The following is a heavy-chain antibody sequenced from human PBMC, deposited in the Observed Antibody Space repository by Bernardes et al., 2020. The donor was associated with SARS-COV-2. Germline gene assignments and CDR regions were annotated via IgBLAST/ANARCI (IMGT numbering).Heavy chain of an antibody. J-gene: IGHJ2*01. D-gene: IGHD2-8*01. Sequence: GWSLRLSCAASGFTFNIYWMNWVRQAPGKGLEWVSRIKGDGSYTDYADSVKGRFTISRDNAENTVHLQMNSLRVEDTAVYYCARDISFCSDGVCSLWGRGTLVTVSS. CDR2: IKGDGSYT. CDR3: ARDISFCSDGVCSL. V-gene: IGHV3-74*01. CDR1: GFTFNIYW.